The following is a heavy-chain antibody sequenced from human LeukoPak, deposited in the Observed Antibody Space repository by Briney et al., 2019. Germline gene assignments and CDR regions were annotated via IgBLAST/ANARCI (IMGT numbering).Heavy chain of an antibody. CDR2: ISSDGSST. Sequence: GGSLRLSCAASGFTFSNYWMHWVRQAPGKGLVWVSRISSDGSSTSYADSVKGRFTISRGNAKNTLYLQMNSLRAEDTAVYYCARTAYSDYSLGFWGQGTLVTVSS. J-gene: IGHJ4*02. CDR1: GFTFSNYW. D-gene: IGHD5-12*01. V-gene: IGHV3-74*01. CDR3: ARTAYSDYSLGF.